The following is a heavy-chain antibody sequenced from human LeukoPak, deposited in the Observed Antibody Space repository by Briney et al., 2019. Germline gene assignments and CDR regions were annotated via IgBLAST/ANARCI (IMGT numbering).Heavy chain of an antibody. Sequence: ASVKVSCKASGYTFSNYDINWVRQATGQGLEWMAWMNPSSGNTAYAQKLQGRVTLTRDTSIDTAYMELSSLGSEDTAVYYCARGPSGHRSDFDYWGQGTLVTVSS. CDR2: MNPSSGNT. CDR1: GYTFSNYD. J-gene: IGHJ4*02. D-gene: IGHD1-1*01. CDR3: ARGPSGHRSDFDY. V-gene: IGHV1-8*02.